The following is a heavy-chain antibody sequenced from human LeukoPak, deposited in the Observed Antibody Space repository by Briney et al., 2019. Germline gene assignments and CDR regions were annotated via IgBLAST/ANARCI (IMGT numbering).Heavy chain of an antibody. Sequence: GGSLSLFCAASGFPFSYYYMSWIRQTPGKGPELVSYISGRGPTIEYAKSVKGRFTISRDNAKASLYLQMNSLEAEDTAVYYCAKGQTYGMIWGQGTLVSVSS. V-gene: IGHV3-11*01. CDR1: GFPFSYYY. CDR3: AKGQTYGMI. D-gene: IGHD3-10*01. CDR2: ISGRGPTI. J-gene: IGHJ4*02.